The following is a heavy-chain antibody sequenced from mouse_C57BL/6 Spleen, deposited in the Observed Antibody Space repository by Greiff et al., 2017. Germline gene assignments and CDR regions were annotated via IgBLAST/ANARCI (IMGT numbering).Heavy chain of an antibody. J-gene: IGHJ4*01. D-gene: IGHD4-1*01. CDR1: GYTFTDYY. CDR3: ARGWEDYYAMDY. V-gene: IGHV1-77*01. CDR2: IYPRSGNT. Sequence: VQLQQSGAELVKPGASVKISCKASGYTFTDYYINWVKQRPGQGLEWIGEIYPRSGNTYYNEKFKGKATLTADKSSSTAYMELRSLTSEDSAVYFCARGWEDYYAMDYWGQGTSVTVSS.